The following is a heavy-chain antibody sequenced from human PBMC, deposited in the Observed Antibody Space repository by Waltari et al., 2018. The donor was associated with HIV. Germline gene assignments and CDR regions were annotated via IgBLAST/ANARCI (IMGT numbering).Heavy chain of an antibody. CDR2: IRGSGDT. CDR3: AKVPTYLNLLTGYSLDY. J-gene: IGHJ4*02. Sequence: EVQLLDFGGGLVQPGGSLRLSCTASGFTFSSFSMSWVRQAPGKVLEWVSTIRGSGDTFYADSVKGLFTISSDNTENTLYLQMNSLRAEDTAVYYCAKVPTYLNLLTGYSLDYWGQGTLVTVSS. D-gene: IGHD3-9*01. V-gene: IGHV3-23*01. CDR1: GFTFSSFS.